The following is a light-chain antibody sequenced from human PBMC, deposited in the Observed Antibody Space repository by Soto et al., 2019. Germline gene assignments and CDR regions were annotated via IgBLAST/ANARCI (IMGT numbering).Light chain of an antibody. V-gene: IGKV1-8*01. Sequence: AILMTQSPSSFSASPGDRVTITCRASQAISTYLAWYQQKPGKAPELLIYTASTLQSGVPSRFSGSGSGTDFTFTISSLQSEDFAIYYCQQYYSYPLTFGQGTRLEIK. CDR3: QQYYSYPLT. J-gene: IGKJ5*01. CDR2: TAS. CDR1: QAISTY.